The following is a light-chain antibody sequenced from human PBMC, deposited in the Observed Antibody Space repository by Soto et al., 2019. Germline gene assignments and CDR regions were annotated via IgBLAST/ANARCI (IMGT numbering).Light chain of an antibody. CDR3: QQYGNSRWT. CDR2: GTS. V-gene: IGKV3-20*01. CDR1: QSVSSSY. J-gene: IGKJ1*01. Sequence: EIALTQSPDTLSLSPGERATLSCRASQSVSSSYLAWHQQTPGQAPRLLIYGTSNRATGIPDRFSGSGSGTDFTLTISRLEPEDFAVYYCQQYGNSRWTFGQGTKVDIK.